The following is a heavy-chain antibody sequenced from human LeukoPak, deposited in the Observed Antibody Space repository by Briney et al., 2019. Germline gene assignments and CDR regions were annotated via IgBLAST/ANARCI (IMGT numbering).Heavy chain of an antibody. D-gene: IGHD6-13*01. Sequence: PSETLSLTCAVSDGSISTYYWTWIRQSPGKGLEWIGFIHYTGTTSYNPSLKSRLTISVDTSKDLFSLSLDSVTAADTAIYFRARARRSNGAAAGTGYIDSWGQGTLVTVSS. CDR2: IHYTGTT. J-gene: IGHJ4*02. CDR1: DGSISTYY. CDR3: ARARRSNGAAAGTGYIDS. V-gene: IGHV4-59*01.